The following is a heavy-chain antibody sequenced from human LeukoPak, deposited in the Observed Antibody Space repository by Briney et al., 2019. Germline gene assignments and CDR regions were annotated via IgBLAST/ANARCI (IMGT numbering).Heavy chain of an antibody. D-gene: IGHD2-2*02. V-gene: IGHV3-7*01. CDR3: ARDRDTLDY. J-gene: IGHJ4*02. CDR2: IKQDGSEK. Sequence: GGSLRLSCVVSGFTFNRCWMNWVRQAPGKGLEWVANIKQDGSEKYYVDSVKGRFTISRDNAKNSLYLQMNSLRAEDTAVYYCARDRDTLDYWGQGTLVTVSS. CDR1: GFTFNRCW.